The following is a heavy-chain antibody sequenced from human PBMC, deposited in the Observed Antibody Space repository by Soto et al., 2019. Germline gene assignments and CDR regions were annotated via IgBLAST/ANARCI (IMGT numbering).Heavy chain of an antibody. Sequence: SGPTMGSPTQTVTLTSTFSGLSLSNIGMGEGWIRQAPGKAPEWRALIFCSGHTRYSPPLHRRITITKDTSKNQLVFTMTNMDPVDTSTYYCVHSRCGVDCLQHYSSHSYSGLDVWGQGTTVTVSS. CDR3: VHSRCGVDCLQHYSSHSYSGLDV. CDR2: IFCSGHT. V-gene: IGHV2-5*01. CDR1: GLSLSNIGMG. J-gene: IGHJ6*02. D-gene: IGHD2-21*02.